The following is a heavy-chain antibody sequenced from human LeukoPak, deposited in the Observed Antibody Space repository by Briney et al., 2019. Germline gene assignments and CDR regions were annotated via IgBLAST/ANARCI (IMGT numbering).Heavy chain of an antibody. V-gene: IGHV3-48*02. J-gene: IGHJ4*02. CDR2: ISTSGSI. D-gene: IGHD3-10*01. CDR1: GFTFSSDS. CDR3: ARPNMVQGTNIAAFDS. Sequence: GGSLRLSCAASGFTFSSDSMSWVRQAPGKGLEWGSYISTSGSIYYVDSVKGRFTISRDNAKNSLYLQMSSLRDEDTAVYYCARPNMVQGTNIAAFDSWGQGTLVTVSS.